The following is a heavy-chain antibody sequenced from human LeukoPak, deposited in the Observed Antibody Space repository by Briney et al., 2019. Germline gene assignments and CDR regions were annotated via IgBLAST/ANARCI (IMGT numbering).Heavy chain of an antibody. CDR2: IYSGGST. J-gene: IGHJ4*02. D-gene: IGHD3-3*01. V-gene: IGHV3-66*01. CDR3: ARVPLRFSIDY. CDR1: GFTVSSNY. Sequence: PGGSLRLSCAAPGFTVSSNYMSWVRQAPGKGLEWVSVIYSGGSTYYADSVKGRFTISRDNAKNSLYLQMNSLRAEDTAVYYCARVPLRFSIDYWGQGTLVTVSS.